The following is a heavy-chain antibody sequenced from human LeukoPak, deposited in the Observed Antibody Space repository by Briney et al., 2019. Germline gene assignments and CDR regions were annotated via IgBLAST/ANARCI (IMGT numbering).Heavy chain of an antibody. Sequence: KTSETLSLTCDVSGGSITQTNYWTWVRQPPGKGLEWIGEVNLQGSTNYNPSLMGRVAISVDTSENHVSLQLTSVTAADTAVYYCARGERYSYGSGWFDPWGQGTLVTVSS. D-gene: IGHD5-18*01. CDR2: VNLQGST. J-gene: IGHJ5*02. CDR1: GGSITQTNY. CDR3: ARGERYSYGSGWFDP. V-gene: IGHV4-4*02.